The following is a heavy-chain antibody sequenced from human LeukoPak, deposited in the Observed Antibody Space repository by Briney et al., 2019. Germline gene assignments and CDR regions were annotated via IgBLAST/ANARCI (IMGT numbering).Heavy chain of an antibody. D-gene: IGHD2-21*01. CDR3: AREGIRRGPYYFDY. J-gene: IGHJ4*02. V-gene: IGHV3-7*01. Sequence: GGSLRLSCAASGFSVSSCWMSWVRQAAGKGRERVANIKQDGSEKYYVDSVKGRFTISRDNAKNSLYLQMNSLRAEDTAVYYCAREGIRRGPYYFDYWGQGTLVTVSS. CDR1: GFSVSSCW. CDR2: IKQDGSEK.